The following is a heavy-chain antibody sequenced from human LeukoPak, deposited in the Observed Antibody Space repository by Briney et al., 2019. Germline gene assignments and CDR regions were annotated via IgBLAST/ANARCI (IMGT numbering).Heavy chain of an antibody. V-gene: IGHV1-2*02. J-gene: IGHJ6*03. CDR1: GYTFTGYY. D-gene: IGHD6-6*01. CDR3: ARVASSSSDYYYMDV. CDR2: INPNSGGT. Sequence: ASVKVSCKAPGYTFTGYYMHWVRQAPGQGLEWMGWINPNSGGTNYAQKFQGRVTMTRDTSISTAYMELSRLRSDDTAVYYCARVASSSSDYYYMDVWGKGTTVTVSS.